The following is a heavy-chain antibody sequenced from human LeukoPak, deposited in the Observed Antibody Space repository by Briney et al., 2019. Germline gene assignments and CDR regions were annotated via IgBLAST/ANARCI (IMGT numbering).Heavy chain of an antibody. V-gene: IGHV3-23*01. D-gene: IGHD3-9*01. CDR1: GFTFSNYA. J-gene: IGHJ4*02. CDR3: VIWGDYDVLTGYYVPDY. Sequence: GASLRLSCVASGFTFSNYAMSWVRRAPGKGLEWVSAITGSGTNRYYADSLKGRFTTSRDNSKNTVFLQMNSLRHEDTAIYYCVIWGDYDVLTGYYVPDYWGQGTLDTVAS. CDR2: ITGSGTNR.